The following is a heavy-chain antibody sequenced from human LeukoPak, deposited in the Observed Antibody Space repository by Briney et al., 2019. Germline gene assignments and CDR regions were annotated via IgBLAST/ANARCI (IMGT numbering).Heavy chain of an antibody. J-gene: IGHJ6*03. CDR3: ARDSAGRPYYYYYMDV. Sequence: PSETLSLTCTVSGGSISSGSYYWSWIRQPAGKGLEWIGRIYTSGSTNYNPSLKSRVTISVDTSKNQFSLKLSSVTAADTAVYYCARDSAGRPYYYYYMDVWGKGTTVTVSS. CDR2: IYTSGST. D-gene: IGHD6-6*01. V-gene: IGHV4-61*02. CDR1: GGSISSGSYY.